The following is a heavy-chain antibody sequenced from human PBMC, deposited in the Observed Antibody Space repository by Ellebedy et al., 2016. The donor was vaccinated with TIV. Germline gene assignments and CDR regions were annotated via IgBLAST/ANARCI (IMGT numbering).Heavy chain of an antibody. V-gene: IGHV1-2*02. D-gene: IGHD5-24*01. J-gene: IGHJ4*02. Sequence: ASVKVSCKASGYTFTSYYIHWVRQAPGQGLEWMGWINPNSGGTNYAQKFQGRVTMTRDTSISTAYMELSRLRSDDTAVYYCARFWVATTTLPDYWGQGTLVTVSS. CDR1: GYTFTSYY. CDR2: INPNSGGT. CDR3: ARFWVATTTLPDY.